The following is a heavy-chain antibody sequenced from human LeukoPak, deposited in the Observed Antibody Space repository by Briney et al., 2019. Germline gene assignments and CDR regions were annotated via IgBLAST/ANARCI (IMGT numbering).Heavy chain of an antibody. Sequence: SETLSLTCTVSGGSISSYYWSWIRQPPGKGLEWIGYIYYSGSTNYNPSLKSRVTISVDTSKDQFSLKLSSVTAADTAVYYCARETSQKGAHYMDVWGKGTTVTISS. J-gene: IGHJ6*03. D-gene: IGHD3-16*01. CDR3: ARETSQKGAHYMDV. CDR1: GGSISSYY. CDR2: IYYSGST. V-gene: IGHV4-59*01.